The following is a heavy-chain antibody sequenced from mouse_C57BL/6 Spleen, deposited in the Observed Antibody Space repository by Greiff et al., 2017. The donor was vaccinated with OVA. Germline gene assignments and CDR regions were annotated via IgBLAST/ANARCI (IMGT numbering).Heavy chain of an antibody. CDR3: ARPGYGSRGFAD. D-gene: IGHD1-1*01. CDR1: CYTFPDHI. Sequence: QVPLQHPDAELVKPGASVKLSCKASCYTFPDHIIHWMKPRPEQGLEWIGSLYPRDGSTKYNEKFKGKATLTADKSSSTAYMQLNSLTSEDSAVYFCARPGYGSRGFADWGKGTLVTVSA. V-gene: IGHV1-78*01. J-gene: IGHJ3*01. CDR2: LYPRDGST.